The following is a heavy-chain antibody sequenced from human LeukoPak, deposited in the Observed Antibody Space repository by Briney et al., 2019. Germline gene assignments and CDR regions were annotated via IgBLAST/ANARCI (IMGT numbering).Heavy chain of an antibody. Sequence: GGSLRLSCAASGFSFSSYGLNWVRQAPGKGLEWVSYISHTGSTMSYADSVKGRFTISRDNAKDSLYLQVHSLSAEDTAVYYCARDQGGGTFDIWGQGTMVTVSS. CDR1: GFSFSSYG. CDR3: ARDQGGGTFDI. V-gene: IGHV3-48*01. CDR2: ISHTGSTM. D-gene: IGHD3-16*01. J-gene: IGHJ3*02.